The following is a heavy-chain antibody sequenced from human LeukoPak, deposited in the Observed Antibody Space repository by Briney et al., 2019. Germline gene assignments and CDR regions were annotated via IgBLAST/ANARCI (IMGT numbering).Heavy chain of an antibody. J-gene: IGHJ4*02. Sequence: ASVTVSCKASGYTFTSYDINWVRQATGQGLEWMGWMNPNSGNTGYAQKFQGRVTMTEDTSTDTAYMELSSLRSEDTAVYYCASKYYYDSSGYPLAPFDYWGQGTLVTVSS. V-gene: IGHV1-8*01. CDR2: MNPNSGNT. CDR3: ASKYYYDSSGYPLAPFDY. D-gene: IGHD3-22*01. CDR1: GYTFTSYD.